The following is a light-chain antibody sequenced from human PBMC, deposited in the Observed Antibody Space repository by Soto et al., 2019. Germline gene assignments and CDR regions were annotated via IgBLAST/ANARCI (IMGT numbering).Light chain of an antibody. CDR2: GAS. CDR1: QSVGTS. CDR3: QLYAISPKT. V-gene: IGKV3-20*01. J-gene: IGKJ1*01. Sequence: EIVLTQSPVTLSLSPGERGTLSCRASQSVGTSLAWYQQKPGQAPRLLIYGASNRATGIPDRFSGSGSGTDFALTISRLEPEDFAVYFCQLYAISPKTFGQGTKVDIK.